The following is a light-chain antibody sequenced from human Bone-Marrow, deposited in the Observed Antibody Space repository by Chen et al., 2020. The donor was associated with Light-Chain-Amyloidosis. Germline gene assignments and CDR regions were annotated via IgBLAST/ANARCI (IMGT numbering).Light chain of an antibody. Sequence: SYVLTQPSSVSVAPGQTATIACGGNNIVSTSVHWYQHTPGQAPLLVFYDDSDRPSGIPERLSGSNSGNTATLTISRVEAGDEADYYCQVWDRSSDRPVFGGGTKLTVL. CDR2: DDS. J-gene: IGLJ3*02. CDR1: NIVSTS. V-gene: IGLV3-21*02. CDR3: QVWDRSSDRPV.